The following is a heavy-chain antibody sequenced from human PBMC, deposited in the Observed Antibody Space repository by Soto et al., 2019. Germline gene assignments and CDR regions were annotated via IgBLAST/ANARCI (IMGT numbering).Heavy chain of an antibody. J-gene: IGHJ4*02. CDR2: ITPIIGVT. Sequence: QVPLVQSGAEVKRPGSSVKVSCESSGDTFNSYVISWVRQAPGQGLEWMGGITPIIGVTHYAQKFQGRVTISALSSTGTAYMELTNLGFEDTALYYCARESLGAKGADHWGQGTLVTVSS. V-gene: IGHV1-69*17. CDR1: GDTFNSYV. CDR3: ARESLGAKGADH. D-gene: IGHD3-16*01.